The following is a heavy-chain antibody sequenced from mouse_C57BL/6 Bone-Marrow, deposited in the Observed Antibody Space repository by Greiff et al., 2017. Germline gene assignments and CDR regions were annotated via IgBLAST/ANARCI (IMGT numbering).Heavy chain of an antibody. D-gene: IGHD2-4*01. Sequence: DVKLVESGGGLVQPGGSLKLSCAASGFTFSDYYMYWVRQTPEKRLEWVAYISNGGGSTYYPDTVKGRFTISRDNAKNTLYLQLSRLKSEDTAMYYCAKHGKDDDAWFAYWGQGTLVTVSA. J-gene: IGHJ3*01. CDR1: GFTFSDYY. V-gene: IGHV5-12*01. CDR3: AKHGKDDDAWFAY. CDR2: ISNGGGST.